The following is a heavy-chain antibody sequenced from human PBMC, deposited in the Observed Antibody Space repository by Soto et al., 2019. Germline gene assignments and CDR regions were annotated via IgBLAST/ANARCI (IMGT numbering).Heavy chain of an antibody. CDR3: ANPPLTGTTSYYYYMDV. D-gene: IGHD1-20*01. Sequence: GGSLRLSCAASGFTFSSYAMSWVRQAPGKGLEWVSAISGSGGSTYYADSVKGRFTISRDNSKNTLYLQMNSLRAEDTAVYYCANPPLTGTTSYYYYMDVWGKGTTVTVS. CDR1: GFTFSSYA. CDR2: ISGSGGST. V-gene: IGHV3-23*01. J-gene: IGHJ6*03.